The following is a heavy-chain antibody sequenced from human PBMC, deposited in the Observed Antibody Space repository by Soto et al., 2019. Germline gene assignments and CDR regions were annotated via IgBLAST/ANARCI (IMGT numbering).Heavy chain of an antibody. J-gene: IGHJ3*02. D-gene: IGHD1-26*01. CDR1: GYTFTSYD. V-gene: IGHV1-8*01. Sequence: ASVKVSCKASGYTFTSYDINWVRQATGQGLEWMGWMNPNSGNTGYAQKFQGRVTMTRNTSISTAYMELSSLRSEDTALYYCAKVGATTFAFDIWGQGTMVTVSS. CDR3: AKVGATTFAFDI. CDR2: MNPNSGNT.